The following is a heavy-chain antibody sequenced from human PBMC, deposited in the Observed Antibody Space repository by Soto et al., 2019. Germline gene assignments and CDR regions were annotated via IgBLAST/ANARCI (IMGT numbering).Heavy chain of an antibody. CDR1: GHSISSGFYY. D-gene: IGHD5-18*01. CDR3: ARYGYSYSARLFDY. V-gene: IGHV4-38-2*01. J-gene: IGHJ4*02. Sequence: SETLSLTCAVSGHSISSGFYYWGWVRQPPGKGLEWIGSIYHTESTYYNPSLKSRVTMSVDTSKNQLSLKLSSMTAADTAVYFCARYGYSYSARLFDYWGQGTRVTVSS. CDR2: IYHTEST.